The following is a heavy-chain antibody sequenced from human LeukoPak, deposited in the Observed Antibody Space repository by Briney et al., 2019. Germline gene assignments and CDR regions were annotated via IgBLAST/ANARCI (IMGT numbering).Heavy chain of an antibody. D-gene: IGHD3-3*01. Sequence: GGSLRLSCEASGFTFSIYGMHWVRQAPGKGLEWVSFIRYDGSNKYYAGSVKGRFTISRDNSKNTLYLQMNSLRGEDTAVYYCAKAGGGLEYYFDYWGQGTLVTVSS. CDR1: GFTFSIYG. CDR2: IRYDGSNK. CDR3: AKAGGGLEYYFDY. J-gene: IGHJ4*02. V-gene: IGHV3-30*02.